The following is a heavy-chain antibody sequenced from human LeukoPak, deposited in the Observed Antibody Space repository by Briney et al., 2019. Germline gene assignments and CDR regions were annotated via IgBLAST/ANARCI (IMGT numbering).Heavy chain of an antibody. V-gene: IGHV3-30*18. Sequence: GGSLRLSCAASGFTFSSYGMHWVRQAPGRGLEWVAVISYDGSNKYYADSVKGRFTISRDNSKNTLYLQMNSLRAEDTAVYYCAKDPNAGSGLPYYFDYWGQGTLVTVSS. CDR2: ISYDGSNK. CDR1: GFTFSSYG. J-gene: IGHJ4*02. CDR3: AKDPNAGSGLPYYFDY. D-gene: IGHD3-10*01.